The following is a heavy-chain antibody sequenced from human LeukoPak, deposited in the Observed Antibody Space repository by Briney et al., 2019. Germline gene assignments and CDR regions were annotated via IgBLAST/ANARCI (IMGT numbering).Heavy chain of an antibody. Sequence: GGSLRLSGAASGFTFSSYSMNWVRQAPGKGLEWLSHISSSSSTKNYADSVQGRFTISRDNARNSLHLQMNSLRAEDTAVYYAATGLAQSTVETPKMGWYFNLWGRGTLVTVS. V-gene: IGHV3-48*01. CDR1: GFTFSSYS. D-gene: IGHD4-23*01. J-gene: IGHJ2*01. CDR3: ATGLAQSTVETPKMGWYFNL. CDR2: ISSSSSTK.